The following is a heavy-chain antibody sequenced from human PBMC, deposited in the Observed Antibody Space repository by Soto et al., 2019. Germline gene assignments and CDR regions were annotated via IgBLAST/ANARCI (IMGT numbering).Heavy chain of an antibody. CDR3: AKRSPPPCSGGSCYAGAFHH. CDR2: ISYDGSNK. V-gene: IGHV3-30-3*01. Sequence: GGSLRLSCAASGFTFSSYAMHWVRQAPGKGLEWVAVISYDGSNKYYADSGKGRFTISRDNSKNTLYLQMNSLRAEDTAVYYCAKRSPPPCSGGSCYAGAFHHWGQGTLVTVSS. J-gene: IGHJ1*01. D-gene: IGHD2-15*01. CDR1: GFTFSSYA.